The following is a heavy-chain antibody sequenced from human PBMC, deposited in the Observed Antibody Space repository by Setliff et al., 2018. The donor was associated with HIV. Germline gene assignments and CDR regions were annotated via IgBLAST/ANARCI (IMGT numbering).Heavy chain of an antibody. CDR1: GFNFSRYG. CDR3: AKDGSLQEWLPRDFFDY. J-gene: IGHJ4*02. D-gene: IGHD3-3*01. Sequence: PGGSLRLSCVASGFNFSRYGMNWVRQAPGKGLEWVAFLRFDGGNRYYVESVKGRFTISRDNSKNTLYMQLNSLRAEDTAVYYCAKDGSLQEWLPRDFFDYWGQGSLVTSPQ. CDR2: LRFDGGNR. V-gene: IGHV3-30*02.